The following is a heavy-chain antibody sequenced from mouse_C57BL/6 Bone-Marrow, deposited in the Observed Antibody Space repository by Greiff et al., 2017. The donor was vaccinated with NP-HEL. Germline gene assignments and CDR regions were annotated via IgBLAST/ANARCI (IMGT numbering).Heavy chain of an antibody. V-gene: IGHV1-18*01. J-gene: IGHJ1*03. Sequence: DVQLQESGPELVKPGASVKIPCKASGYTFTDYNMDWVKQSHGKSLEWIGDINPNNGGTIYNQKFKGKATLTVDKSSSTAYMELRSLTSEDTAVYYCARKGYGSSYGYFDVWGTGTTVTVSS. CDR1: GYTFTDYN. CDR3: ARKGYGSSYGYFDV. CDR2: INPNNGGT. D-gene: IGHD1-1*01.